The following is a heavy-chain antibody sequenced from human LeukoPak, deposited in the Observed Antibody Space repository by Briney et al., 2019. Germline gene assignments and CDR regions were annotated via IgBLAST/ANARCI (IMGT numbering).Heavy chain of an antibody. D-gene: IGHD6-6*01. V-gene: IGHV3-7*01. J-gene: IGHJ5*01. CDR2: IKQDGSVK. CDR1: GFTFNNYW. Sequence: SGGSLRLSCAASGFTFNNYWMSWVRQAPGKGLEWVANIKQDGSVKNYVDYMVGRFTVSRDNAKNSLYLQMNGLRAEDTAVYYCVRTSRSSSTDSWGQGTLVTVSS. CDR3: VRTSRSSSTDS.